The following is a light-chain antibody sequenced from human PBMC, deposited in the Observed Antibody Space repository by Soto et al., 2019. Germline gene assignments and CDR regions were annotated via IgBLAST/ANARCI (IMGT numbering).Light chain of an antibody. Sequence: QMTQSPSTLSASVGDRVTITCRASQSISTWLAWYQQEPGKAPKLLIHKASSLQSGVPSRFSGSGSGTDFTLTISSLHPDDVETYYCQQYNSYSPTFGQGTKVDIK. V-gene: IGKV1-5*03. CDR2: KAS. J-gene: IGKJ1*01. CDR3: QQYNSYSPT. CDR1: QSISTW.